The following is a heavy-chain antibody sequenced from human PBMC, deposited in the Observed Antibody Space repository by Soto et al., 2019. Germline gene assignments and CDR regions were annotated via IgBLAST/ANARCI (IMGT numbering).Heavy chain of an antibody. D-gene: IGHD6-13*01. J-gene: IGHJ4*02. Sequence: QVQLVQSGAEVKKPGASVKVSCKASGYTFTSYYIHWVRQAPGQGLEWMGLINPTGGRTSYAQKFQGRVTMTGDTSTSTVYMELSSLRSEDTAVYYCARGSTGSSSLQQQLVLEYFDYWGQGTLVTVSS. CDR3: ARGSTGSSSLQQQLVLEYFDY. CDR2: INPTGGRT. CDR1: GYTFTSYY. V-gene: IGHV1-46*01.